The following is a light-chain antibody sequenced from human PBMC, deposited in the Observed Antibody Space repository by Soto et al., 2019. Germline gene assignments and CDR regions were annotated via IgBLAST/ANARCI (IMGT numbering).Light chain of an antibody. J-gene: IGLJ1*01. CDR1: SSDVGGYNY. CDR3: CSYADSYTYV. V-gene: IGLV2-11*01. Sequence: QSALTQPRSVSGSPGQSVTISCTGTSSDVGGYNYVSWYQQHPGKPPKVMLYDVSRRPSGVPERFSGCKSGNTASLTVSGLHAEYEADSYCCSYADSYTYVFGAGTKLTVL. CDR2: DVS.